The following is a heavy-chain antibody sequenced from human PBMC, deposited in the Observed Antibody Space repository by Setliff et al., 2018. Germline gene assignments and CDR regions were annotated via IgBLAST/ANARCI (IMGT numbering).Heavy chain of an antibody. D-gene: IGHD5-18*01. CDR1: GFTFSSYT. Sequence: GESLKISCAASGFTFSSYTMHWVRQAPGKGLEYVSGISSDGGSTYYANSVKDRFTISRDNSKNTLWLQMGSLRAEDMAVYYCARDDYNYGYNSWGQGTLVTAPQ. J-gene: IGHJ4*02. V-gene: IGHV3-64*01. CDR3: ARDDYNYGYNS. CDR2: ISSDGGST.